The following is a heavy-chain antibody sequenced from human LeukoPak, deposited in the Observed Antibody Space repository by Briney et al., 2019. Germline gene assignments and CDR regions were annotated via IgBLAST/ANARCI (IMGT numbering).Heavy chain of an antibody. CDR1: GGSFSGYY. D-gene: IGHD3-10*01. CDR3: ARVDARWFGELSEGWFDP. J-gene: IGHJ5*02. Sequence: SETLSLTCAVYGGSFSGYYWSWIRQPPGKGLEWIGEINHSGSTNYSPSLKSRVTISVDTSKNQFSLKLSSVTAADTAVYYCARVDARWFGELSEGWFDPWGQGTLVTVSS. CDR2: INHSGST. V-gene: IGHV4-34*01.